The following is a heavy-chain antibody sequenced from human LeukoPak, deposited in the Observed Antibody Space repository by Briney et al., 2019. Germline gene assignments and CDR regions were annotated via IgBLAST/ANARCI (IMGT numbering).Heavy chain of an antibody. Sequence: SGGSLRLSCAASGFTFSSAAMTWVRQAPGKGLEWVSLIGSSGGSTYYADTVKGRFTICRDNSKNTLSLQMNSLRVEDTGIYYCAKDIQLSSWGRGTMVTAS. D-gene: IGHD5-24*01. CDR1: GFTFSSAA. V-gene: IGHV3-23*01. J-gene: IGHJ3*01. CDR3: AKDIQLSS. CDR2: IGSSGGST.